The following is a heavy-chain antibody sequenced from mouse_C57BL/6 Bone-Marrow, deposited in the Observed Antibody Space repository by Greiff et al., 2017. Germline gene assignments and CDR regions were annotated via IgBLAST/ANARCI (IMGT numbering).Heavy chain of an antibody. CDR1: GYTFTDYE. CDR2: IDPETGGT. CDR3: TRAKLSGAMDY. Sequence: VQGVESGAELVRPGASVTLSCKASGYTFTDYEMHWVKQTPVHGLEWIGAIDPETGGTAYNQKFKGKAILTADKSSSTAYMELRSLTSEDSAVYYCTRAKLSGAMDYWGQRTSVTVSS. J-gene: IGHJ4*01. V-gene: IGHV1-15*01.